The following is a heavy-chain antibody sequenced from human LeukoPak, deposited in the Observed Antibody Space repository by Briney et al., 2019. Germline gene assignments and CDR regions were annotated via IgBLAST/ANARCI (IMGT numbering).Heavy chain of an antibody. Sequence: GRSLRLSCAASGFTLDDYAMHWVRQAPGKGLEWVSGISWNSGSIGYADSVKGRFTISRDNAKNSLYLQMNSLRAEDTAVYYCAKVRISITPSDYWGQGTLVTVSS. CDR1: GFTLDDYA. V-gene: IGHV3-9*01. J-gene: IGHJ4*02. D-gene: IGHD2/OR15-2a*01. CDR3: AKVRISITPSDY. CDR2: ISWNSGSI.